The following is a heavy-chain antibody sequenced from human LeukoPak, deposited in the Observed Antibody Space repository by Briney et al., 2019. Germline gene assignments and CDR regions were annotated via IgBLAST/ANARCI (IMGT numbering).Heavy chain of an antibody. D-gene: IGHD6-6*01. Sequence: SLKVSCKASGGTFSSYAISWVRQAPEQGLEWMGGIIPIFGTANYAQTFQGRVTITTDESTSTAYMELSSLRSEDTAVYYCARDGYSSSLLFPYYYMDVWGKGTTVTVSS. CDR3: ARDGYSSSLLFPYYYMDV. J-gene: IGHJ6*03. CDR2: IIPIFGTA. CDR1: GGTFSSYA. V-gene: IGHV1-69*05.